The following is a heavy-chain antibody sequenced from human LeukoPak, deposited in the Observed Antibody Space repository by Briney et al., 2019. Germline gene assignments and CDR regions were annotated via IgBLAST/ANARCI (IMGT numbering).Heavy chain of an antibody. J-gene: IGHJ4*02. D-gene: IGHD1-7*01. CDR1: GFTFDDYA. V-gene: IGHV3-74*01. CDR2: INGDGSST. Sequence: GRSLRLSCAASGFTFDDYAMHWVRQAPGKGLVWVSRINGDGSSTSYADSVKGRFTLSRDNAKNKLYLQMNSLRAEDTAVYYCAVGTKPLSYHFFDYWGQGALATVSS. CDR3: AVGTKPLSYHFFDY.